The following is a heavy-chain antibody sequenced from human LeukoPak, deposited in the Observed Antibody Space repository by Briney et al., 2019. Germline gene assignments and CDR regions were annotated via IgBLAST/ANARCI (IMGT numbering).Heavy chain of an antibody. D-gene: IGHD1-26*01. J-gene: IGHJ4*02. CDR3: ARAQGALDY. CDR2: IGGGGTE. Sequence: GSLRLSCAASGFTITTYAVNWVRQAPGKGLEWVSGIGGGGTEYYADSVKGRFIISSDNSQNLVHLQMNSLTVEDTAVYYCARAQGALDYWGQGTLVTVSS. CDR1: GFTITTYA. V-gene: IGHV3-23*01.